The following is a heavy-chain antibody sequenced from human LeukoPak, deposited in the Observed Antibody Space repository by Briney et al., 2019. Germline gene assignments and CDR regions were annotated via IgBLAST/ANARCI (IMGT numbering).Heavy chain of an antibody. CDR3: AKPGIAVAGTLTYFPY. Sequence: PGGSLRLSCAASGFTFSSSAMSWVRQAPGKGLEWVSAISGSGGRTYYADSVKGRFTISRDNSKNTLYLQMNSLRAEDTAVYYCAKPGIAVAGTLTYFPYWGQGTLVTVSS. CDR1: GFTFSSSA. CDR2: ISGSGGRT. V-gene: IGHV3-23*01. D-gene: IGHD6-19*01. J-gene: IGHJ1*01.